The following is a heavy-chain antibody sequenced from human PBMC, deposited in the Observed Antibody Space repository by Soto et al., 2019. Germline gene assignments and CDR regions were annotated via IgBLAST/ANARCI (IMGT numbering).Heavy chain of an antibody. CDR1: GGSISSSSYY. CDR3: ARVTMGYCTSATCYGRWFDP. CDR2: IYYSGST. J-gene: IGHJ5*02. V-gene: IGHV4-39*07. D-gene: IGHD2-2*01. Sequence: PSETLSLTCTVSGGSISSSSYYWGWIRQPPGKGLEWIGSIYYSGSTYYNPSLKSRVTISLDTSKTQFSLKLSSVTAADTAVYYCARVTMGYCTSATCYGRWFDPWGQGTLVTVSS.